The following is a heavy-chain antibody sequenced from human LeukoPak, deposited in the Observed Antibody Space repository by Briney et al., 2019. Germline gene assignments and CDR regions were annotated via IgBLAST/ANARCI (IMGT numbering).Heavy chain of an antibody. J-gene: IGHJ5*02. CDR2: IYHSGST. V-gene: IGHV4-38-2*02. Sequence: SETLSLTCAVSGYSISSGYYWGWIRQPPGKGLERIGSIYHSGSTYYNPSLKSRVTISVDTSKNQFSLKLSSVTAADTAVYYCARDSLRYQPRGWFDPWGQGTLVTVSS. CDR1: GYSISSGYY. CDR3: ARDSLRYQPRGWFDP. D-gene: IGHD3-9*01.